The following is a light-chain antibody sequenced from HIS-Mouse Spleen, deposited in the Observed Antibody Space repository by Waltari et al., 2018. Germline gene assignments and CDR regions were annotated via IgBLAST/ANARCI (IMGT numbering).Light chain of an antibody. CDR3: SSYTSSSSGV. V-gene: IGLV2-14*01. CDR2: ELS. J-gene: IGLJ3*02. CDR1: SSDVGGYNY. Sequence: QSALTQPASVSGSPGQSITISCTGPSSDVGGYNYVSAYQQRPGKTPKLMIYELSTRPSRVSNRFAGSKSATAASLTISGLQAEDEADYYCSSYTSSSSGVFGGGPKLTVL.